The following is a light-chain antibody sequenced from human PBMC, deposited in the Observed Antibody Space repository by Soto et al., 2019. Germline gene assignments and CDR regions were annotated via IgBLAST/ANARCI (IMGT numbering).Light chain of an antibody. CDR2: GAS. J-gene: IGKJ1*01. V-gene: IGKV3-15*01. Sequence: EIVMTQSPATLSVSPGERATLSCRASQSVSSNLAWYQQKPGQAPRLLIYGASTRATGIPARFSGSGSGTDFTLTISSLQAEDFATYYCQQSYSIPRTFGQGTKVDI. CDR1: QSVSSN. CDR3: QQSYSIPRT.